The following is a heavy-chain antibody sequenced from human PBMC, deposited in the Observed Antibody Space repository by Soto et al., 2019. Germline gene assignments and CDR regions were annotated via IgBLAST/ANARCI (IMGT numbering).Heavy chain of an antibody. D-gene: IGHD6-13*01. CDR3: ARFVAATGHDC. CDR2: INPSGGST. CDR1: GYTFTSYY. J-gene: IGHJ4*02. Sequence: QVQLVQSGAEVKKPGASVKVSCKASGYTFTSYYMHWVRQAPGQGLEWMGIINPSGGSTTYAQNFQVRVTMTRDTSTSTVYMELSSLRSEDTAVYYCARFVAATGHDCWGQGTLVTVSS. V-gene: IGHV1-46*03.